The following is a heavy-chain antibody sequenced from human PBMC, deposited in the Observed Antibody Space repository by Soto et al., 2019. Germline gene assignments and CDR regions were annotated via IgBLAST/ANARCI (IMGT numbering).Heavy chain of an antibody. CDR3: ASILTYYYDSSGPKRAAFDI. D-gene: IGHD3-22*01. V-gene: IGHV3-23*01. J-gene: IGHJ3*02. CDR2: ISGGGSTT. CDR1: GFNFAKFA. Sequence: PGGSLRLSCAASGFNFAKFAMNWVRQAPGQGLEWVSAISGGGSTTYYADSVKGRFTISRDNSRNTVHLQIDGLRAEDTAIYYCASILTYYYDSSGPKRAAFDIWGQGTMVTVSS.